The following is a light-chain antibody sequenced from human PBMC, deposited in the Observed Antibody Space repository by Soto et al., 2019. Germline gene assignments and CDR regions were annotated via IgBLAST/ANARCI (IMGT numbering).Light chain of an antibody. Sequence: HSALTQPASVSGSPGQSITISCTGTSSDVGSYNLVSWYQQHPGKAPKLMIYEGSKRPSGVSNRFSGSKSGNTASLTISGLQAEDEADYYCCSYAGSSILVFGGGTKLTVL. CDR3: CSYAGSSILV. V-gene: IGLV2-23*01. CDR1: SSDVGSYNL. CDR2: EGS. J-gene: IGLJ2*01.